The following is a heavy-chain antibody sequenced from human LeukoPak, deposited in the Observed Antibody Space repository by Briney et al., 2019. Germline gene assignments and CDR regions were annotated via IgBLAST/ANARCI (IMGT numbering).Heavy chain of an antibody. Sequence: GGSLRLSCAASGFTFSSYAMSWIRQAPGKGLEWVSKISGGSTYTDYAESVKGRFTISRDNAKNSLYLQMSSLRAEDTAVYYCARAAGGYYDSSGYFSNWGQGTLVTVAP. J-gene: IGHJ4*02. CDR1: GFTFSSYA. D-gene: IGHD3-22*01. CDR3: ARAAGGYYDSSGYFSN. V-gene: IGHV3-11*05. CDR2: ISGGSTYT.